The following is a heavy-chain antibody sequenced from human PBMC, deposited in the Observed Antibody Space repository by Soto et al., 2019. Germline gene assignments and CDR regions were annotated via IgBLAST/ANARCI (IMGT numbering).Heavy chain of an antibody. CDR2: INHSGST. Sequence: QVQLQQWGAGLLKPSETLSLTCAVYGGSFSGYYWSWIRQPPGKGLEWIGEINHSGSTLYNPSLKSRVTISVDPAEKQFSLKLSSVTAADTAVYYCARHGNYCFDYWGQGTLLTVSS. CDR3: ARHGNYCFDY. V-gene: IGHV4-34*01. J-gene: IGHJ4*02. CDR1: GGSFSGYY. D-gene: IGHD1-26*01.